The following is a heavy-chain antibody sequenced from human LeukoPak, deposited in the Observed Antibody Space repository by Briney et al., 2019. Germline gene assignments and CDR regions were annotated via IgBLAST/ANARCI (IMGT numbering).Heavy chain of an antibody. CDR1: GYTFTGYY. D-gene: IGHD3-10*01. CDR3: AKDKATMVRGVGAFDI. CDR2: INPNSGGT. V-gene: IGHV1-2*04. J-gene: IGHJ3*02. Sequence: ASVKVSCKASGYTFTGYYMHWVRQAPGQGLEWMGWINPNSGGTNYAQKFQGWVTMTRDTSISTAYMGLSRLRAEDTAVYYCAKDKATMVRGVGAFDIWGQGTMVTVSS.